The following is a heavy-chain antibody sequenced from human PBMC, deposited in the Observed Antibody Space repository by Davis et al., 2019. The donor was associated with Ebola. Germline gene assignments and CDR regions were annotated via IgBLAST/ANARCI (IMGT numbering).Heavy chain of an antibody. CDR2: IIPILGIA. Sequence: AASVTVSCKASACTFSSYSISWVRQAPAQGREWMGRIIPILGIANYAQKFQGRVTITADKSTSTVYMELSSLRSEDTAVYYCASQQNSGSYYSDYWGQGTLVTVSS. V-gene: IGHV1-69*02. CDR3: ASQQNSGSYYSDY. J-gene: IGHJ4*02. CDR1: ACTFSSYS. D-gene: IGHD1-26*01.